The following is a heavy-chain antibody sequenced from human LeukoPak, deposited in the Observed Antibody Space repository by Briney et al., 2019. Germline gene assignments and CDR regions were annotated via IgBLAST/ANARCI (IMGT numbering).Heavy chain of an antibody. J-gene: IGHJ5*02. Sequence: PSETLSLTCTVSGGSISSYYWSWIRQPPGKGLEWIGYIYTSGSTNYNPSLKSRVTISVDTSKNQFSLKLSSVTAADTAVYYCARHGNVDTAMAQYLDNWFDPWGQGTLVTVSS. CDR3: ARHGNVDTAMAQYLDNWFDP. D-gene: IGHD5-18*01. V-gene: IGHV4-4*09. CDR2: IYTSGST. CDR1: GGSISSYY.